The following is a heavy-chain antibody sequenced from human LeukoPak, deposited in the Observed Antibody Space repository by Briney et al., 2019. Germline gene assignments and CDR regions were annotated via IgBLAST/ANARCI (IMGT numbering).Heavy chain of an antibody. CDR2: MNPNSGNT. D-gene: IGHD6-19*01. V-gene: IGHV1-8*03. CDR1: GYTFTSYD. Sequence: ASVKVSCKASGYTFTSYDINWVRQATGQGLEWMGWMNPNSGNTGYAQKIQGRVTITRNTSISTAYMELSSLRSEDTAVYYCARGDLEQWLVPFDYWGQGTLVTVSS. CDR3: ARGDLEQWLVPFDY. J-gene: IGHJ4*02.